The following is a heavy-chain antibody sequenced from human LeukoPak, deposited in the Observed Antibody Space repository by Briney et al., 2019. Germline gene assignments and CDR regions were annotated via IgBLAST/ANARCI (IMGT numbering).Heavy chain of an antibody. D-gene: IGHD6-13*01. V-gene: IGHV4-39*01. CDR3: ASIPGSGTSWYHFDN. Sequence: SETLSLTCTVSGVSVSSSNHHWAWIRQSPGMGLEWVGTFFSTGRTSQNPDPSLKGRVTLSVDTSRNQFSLQLRSLTAADTAIFYCASIPGSGTSWYHFDNWGQGTLVTVSS. J-gene: IGHJ4*02. CDR1: GVSVSSSNHH. CDR2: FFSTGRT.